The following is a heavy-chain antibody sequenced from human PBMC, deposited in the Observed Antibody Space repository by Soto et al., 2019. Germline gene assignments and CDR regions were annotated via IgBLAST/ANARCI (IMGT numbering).Heavy chain of an antibody. CDR2: IYYSGST. CDR1: GGSISSYY. J-gene: IGHJ5*02. CDR3: AKELFGRSVWFDP. D-gene: IGHD3-10*01. V-gene: IGHV4-59*01. Sequence: SETLSLTCTVSGGSISSYYWSWIRQPPGKGLEWIGYIYYSGSTNYNPSLKSRVTISVDTSKNQFSLKLSSVTAADTAVYYCAKELFGRSVWFDPWGQGTLVTVSS.